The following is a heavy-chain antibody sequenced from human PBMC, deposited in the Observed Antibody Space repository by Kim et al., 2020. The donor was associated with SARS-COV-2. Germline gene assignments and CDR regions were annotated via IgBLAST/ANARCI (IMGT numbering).Heavy chain of an antibody. V-gene: IGHV4-39*07. J-gene: IGHJ6*02. CDR3: ARDKGVAGGYYYYYGMDV. CDR1: GGSISSSSYY. Sequence: SETLSLTCTVSGGSISSSSYYWGWIRQPPGKGLEWIGSIYYSGSTYYNPSLKSRVTISVDTSKNQFSLKLSSVTAADTAVYYCARDKGVAGGYYYYYGMDVWGQGTTVTVSS. D-gene: IGHD2-15*01. CDR2: IYYSGST.